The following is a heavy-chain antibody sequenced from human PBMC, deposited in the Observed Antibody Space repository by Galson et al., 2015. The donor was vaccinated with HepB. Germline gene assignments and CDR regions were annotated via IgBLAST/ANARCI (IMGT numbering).Heavy chain of an antibody. CDR1: GITFSSYA. J-gene: IGHJ4*02. CDR2: ISGSGDRT. V-gene: IGHV3-23*01. CDR3: ARVFGRQPDY. D-gene: IGHD3-10*01. Sequence: SLRLSCAASGITFSSYAMSWVRQAPGKGLEWVSAISGSGDRTHYADSVKGRFTISRDNSKNTLYLQMNSLRAEDTAVYYCARVFGRQPDYWGQGTLVTVSS.